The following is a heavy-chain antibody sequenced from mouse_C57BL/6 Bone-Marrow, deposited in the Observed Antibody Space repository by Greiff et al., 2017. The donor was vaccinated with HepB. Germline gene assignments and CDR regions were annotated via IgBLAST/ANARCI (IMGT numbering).Heavy chain of an antibody. CDR2: IYPRSGNT. D-gene: IGHD1-1*01. J-gene: IGHJ4*01. Sequence: QVQLQQSGAELARPGASVKLSCKASGYTFTSYGISWVKQRTGQGLEWIGEIYPRSGNTYYNEKFKGKATLTADKSSSTAYMELRSLTSEDSAVYFCARCPHYYGSHYAMDYWVKEPQSPSPQ. V-gene: IGHV1-81*01. CDR1: GYTFTSYG. CDR3: ARCPHYYGSHYAMDY.